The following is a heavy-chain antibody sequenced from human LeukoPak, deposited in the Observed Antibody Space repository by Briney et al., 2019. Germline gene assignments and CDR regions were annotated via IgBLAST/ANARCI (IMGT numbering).Heavy chain of an antibody. CDR2: ISAYNGNT. Sequence: ASVKVSCKASGYTFTSYGISWVRQAPGQGLEWMGWISAYNGNTNYAQKLQGRVTMTTDTSTSTAYMELSGLRSEDMAVYYCARGRTLYSSGWYDYWGQGTLVTVSS. CDR3: ARGRTLYSSGWYDY. CDR1: GYTFTSYG. D-gene: IGHD6-19*01. J-gene: IGHJ4*02. V-gene: IGHV1-18*03.